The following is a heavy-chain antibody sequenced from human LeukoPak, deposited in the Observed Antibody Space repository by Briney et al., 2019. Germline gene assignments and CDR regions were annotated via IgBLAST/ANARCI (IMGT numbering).Heavy chain of an antibody. Sequence: ASVKVSCKASGYTFTTYGISWVRQAPGQGLEWMGWISAYNGNTNYAQKLQGRVTMTTDTSTSTAYMELRSLRSDDTAVYYCARGSIVGATPPFDYWDQGTLVTVSS. CDR1: GYTFTTYG. V-gene: IGHV1-18*01. CDR2: ISAYNGNT. D-gene: IGHD1-26*01. J-gene: IGHJ4*02. CDR3: ARGSIVGATPPFDY.